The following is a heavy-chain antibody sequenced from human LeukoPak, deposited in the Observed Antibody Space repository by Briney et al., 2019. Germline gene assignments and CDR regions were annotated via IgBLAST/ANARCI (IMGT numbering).Heavy chain of an antibody. V-gene: IGHV4-61*02. CDR1: GGSISSGSYY. D-gene: IGHD3-16*01. J-gene: IGHJ6*03. CDR3: ARAPGGRRAYYMDV. CDR2: IYTYESP. Sequence: SETLSLTCTVSGGSISSGSYYWSWIRQPAGKGLEWIGRIYTYESPNYNPSLKSRVTIVDTSKNQFSLKLTSVTAADTAVYFCARAPGGRRAYYMDVWGKGTTVTISS.